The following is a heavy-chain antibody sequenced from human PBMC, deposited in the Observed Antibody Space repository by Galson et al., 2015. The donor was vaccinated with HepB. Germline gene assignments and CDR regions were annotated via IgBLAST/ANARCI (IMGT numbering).Heavy chain of an antibody. CDR1: GFTFSSYA. Sequence: SLRLSCAASGFTFSSYAMSWVRQAPGKGLEWVSAISGSGGSTYYADSVKGRFTISRDNSKNTLYLQMNSLRAEDTAVYYCAKEKARIAAAGTLWFDPWGQGTLVTVSS. CDR2: ISGSGGST. J-gene: IGHJ5*02. CDR3: AKEKARIAAAGTLWFDP. V-gene: IGHV3-23*01. D-gene: IGHD6-13*01.